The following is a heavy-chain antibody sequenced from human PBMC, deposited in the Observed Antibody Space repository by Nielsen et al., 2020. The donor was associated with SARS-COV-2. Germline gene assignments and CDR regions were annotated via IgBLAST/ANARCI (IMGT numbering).Heavy chain of an antibody. V-gene: IGHV1-58*02. CDR1: GFTFTSSA. D-gene: IGHD2-15*01. CDR3: AAESRWSGMDV. J-gene: IGHJ6*02. Sequence: SVKVSCKASGFTFTSSAMQWVRQARGQRLERIGWIVVGSGNTNYAQKFQERVTITRDMSTSTAYMELSNLRFDDTAIYYCAAESRWSGMDVWGQGTTVTVSS. CDR2: IVVGSGNT.